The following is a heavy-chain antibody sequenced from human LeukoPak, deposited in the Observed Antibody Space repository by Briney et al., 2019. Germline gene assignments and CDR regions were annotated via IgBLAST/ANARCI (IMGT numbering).Heavy chain of an antibody. CDR3: AKYGGHPLPHYYLDY. CDR2: IIDDGHTP. CDR1: GFTFSSYA. Sequence: GGSLRLSCAASGFTFSSYAMSWVSQAPGKGLEWVSLIIDDGHTPSYADSVKGRFTISRDNSMDTLLLQMNRLRAEDTAVYYCAKYGGHPLPHYYLDYWGQGTQVTVSS. V-gene: IGHV3-23*01. D-gene: IGHD3-16*01. J-gene: IGHJ4*02.